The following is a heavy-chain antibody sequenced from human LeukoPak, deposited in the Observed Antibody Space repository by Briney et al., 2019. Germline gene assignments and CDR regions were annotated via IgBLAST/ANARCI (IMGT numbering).Heavy chain of an antibody. Sequence: GASVKVSCKASGYTFTSYGISWVRQAPGQGLEWMGWISAYNGYTNYAQNLQGRVTMTTDTSTSTAYMELRSLRSDDTAVYYCARGFPPRRSYDSRGYYSYYFDYWGQGTLVTVSS. CDR3: ARGFPPRRSYDSRGYYSYYFDY. CDR2: ISAYNGYT. J-gene: IGHJ4*02. V-gene: IGHV1-18*01. CDR1: GYTFTSYG. D-gene: IGHD3-22*01.